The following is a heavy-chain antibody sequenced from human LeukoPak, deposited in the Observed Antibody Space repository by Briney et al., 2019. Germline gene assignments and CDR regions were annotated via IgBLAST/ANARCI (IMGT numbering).Heavy chain of an antibody. J-gene: IGHJ4*02. CDR1: GFTFDDYG. CDR2: INWNGGST. D-gene: IGHD2/OR15-2a*01. CDR3: AKDSAKKYDDY. V-gene: IGHV3-20*04. Sequence: GGSLRLSCAASGFTFDDYGMSWVRQAPGKGLEWVSGINWNGGSTGYADSVKGRFTISRDNSKSTLFLQMNSLRAEDTAVYYCAKDSAKKYDDYWGQGTLVTVSS.